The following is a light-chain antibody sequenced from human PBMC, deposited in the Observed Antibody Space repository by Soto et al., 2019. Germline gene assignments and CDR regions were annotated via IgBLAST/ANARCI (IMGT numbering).Light chain of an antibody. CDR1: SGDVGGSDF. CDR2: DVR. J-gene: IGLJ3*02. V-gene: IGLV2-14*03. CDR3: SSYTTINTVV. Sequence: QSLLTQPASVSGSPGQSITISCTGTSGDVGGSDFVSWYQLHPGEAPKVLIYDVRNRPSGISNRFSASKSGNTASLTISGLQAEDEAEYYCSSYTTINTVVFGGGTKLTVL.